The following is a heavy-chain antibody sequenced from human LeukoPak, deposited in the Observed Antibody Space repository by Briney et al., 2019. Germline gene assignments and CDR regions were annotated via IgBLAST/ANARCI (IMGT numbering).Heavy chain of an antibody. CDR1: GYTFTSYG. J-gene: IGHJ6*02. CDR3: ARSSKLTGSNYYYYYGMDV. V-gene: IGHV1-18*01. D-gene: IGHD3-9*01. CDR2: ISAYNGNT. Sequence: GASVKVSCKASGYTFTSYGISWVRQAPGQGLEWMGWISAYNGNTNYAQKLQGRVTMTTDTSTSTAYMELRSLRSDDTAVYYCARSSKLTGSNYYYYYGMDVWGQGTTVTVSS.